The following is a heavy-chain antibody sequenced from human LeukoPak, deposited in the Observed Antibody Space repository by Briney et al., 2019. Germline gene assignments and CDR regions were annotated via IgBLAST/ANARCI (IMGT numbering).Heavy chain of an antibody. CDR2: IYYSGST. J-gene: IGHJ6*03. Sequence: SETLSLTCTVSGGSISSSSYYWGWIRQPPGKGLEWIGSIYYSGSTYYNPSLKSRVTISVDTSKNQFSLKLSSVTAADTAVYYCARAFPLLNGYYYYYMDVWGKGTTVTVSS. V-gene: IGHV4-39*07. CDR3: ARAFPLLNGYYYYYMDV. CDR1: GGSISSSSYY. D-gene: IGHD3-16*01.